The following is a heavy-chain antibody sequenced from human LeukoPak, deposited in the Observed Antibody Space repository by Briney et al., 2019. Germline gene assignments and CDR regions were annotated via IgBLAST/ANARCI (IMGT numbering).Heavy chain of an antibody. J-gene: IGHJ4*02. D-gene: IGHD6-13*01. CDR1: GFTFSDYA. CDR2: ISGNGGRT. V-gene: IGHV3-64D*06. Sequence: GGSLKLSCSTSGFTFSDYALYWVRQAPGMGLEYLSSISGNGGRTYYADSVKGRFTISRDNSKNTLFLQMSSLRTVDTALYYCAKEGHLVRAGYFDYWGQGTLVTVSS. CDR3: AKEGHLVRAGYFDY.